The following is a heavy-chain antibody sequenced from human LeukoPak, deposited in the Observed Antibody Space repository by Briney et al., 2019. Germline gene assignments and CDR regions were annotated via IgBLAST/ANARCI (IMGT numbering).Heavy chain of an antibody. CDR2: IYYSGRT. CDR1: GASISSSSYN. Sequence: SETLSLTCSVSGASISSSSYNWGWIRQPPGKGLEWIGSIYYSGRTHYKPSLKSRVTISVDTSKNQFSLKLTSVTAADTAVYYCARLDWNNNQDWGQGTLVPVSS. CDR3: ARLDWNNNQD. V-gene: IGHV4-39*01. J-gene: IGHJ4*02. D-gene: IGHD1/OR15-1a*01.